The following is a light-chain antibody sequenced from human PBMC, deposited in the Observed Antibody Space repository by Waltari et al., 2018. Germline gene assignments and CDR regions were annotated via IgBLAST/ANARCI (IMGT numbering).Light chain of an antibody. Sequence: DIPMTQSPSSVSASVADRVTITCRASQDISSWLAWYQQQPGKATELLIYAASSLQSGVPSRFSGSGSGTDFTLTISSLQPEDFSTYYCQQANIFPFSFGGGTKVEIK. CDR1: QDISSW. J-gene: IGKJ4*01. CDR3: QQANIFPFS. CDR2: AAS. V-gene: IGKV1D-12*01.